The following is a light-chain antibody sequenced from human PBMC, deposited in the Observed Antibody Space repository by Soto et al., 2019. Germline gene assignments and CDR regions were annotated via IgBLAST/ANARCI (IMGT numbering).Light chain of an antibody. CDR3: QQYNNWPPGT. J-gene: IGKJ4*01. Sequence: EIVMTQSPATLSVSPGERATLSCRASQSVSSNLAWFQQKPGQAPRLLIYGASTRATDIPARFSGSGSGTEFTLTISSLQSEDFAVYFCQQYNNWPPGTFGGGTKVDIK. CDR2: GAS. V-gene: IGKV3-15*01. CDR1: QSVSSN.